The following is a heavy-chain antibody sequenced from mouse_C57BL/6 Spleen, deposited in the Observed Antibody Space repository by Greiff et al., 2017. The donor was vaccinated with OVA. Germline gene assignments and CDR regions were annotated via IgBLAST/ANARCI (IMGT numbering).Heavy chain of an antibody. CDR2: ISNLEYSL. V-gene: IGHV5-15*01. Sequence: EVQRVESGGGLVQPGGSLKLSCEASGFTFSDYGMEWVRQAPRKGPEWVAFISNLEYSLYYADTVTGRFTLSRENAKNTLYLEMSSLRSEDTAMYYCARMRGYDGYAMDYWGQGTSVTVSS. D-gene: IGHD2-2*01. CDR3: ARMRGYDGYAMDY. J-gene: IGHJ4*01. CDR1: GFTFSDYG.